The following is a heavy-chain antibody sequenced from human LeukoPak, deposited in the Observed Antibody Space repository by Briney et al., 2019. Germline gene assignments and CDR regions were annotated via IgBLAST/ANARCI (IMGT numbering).Heavy chain of an antibody. CDR3: ARARQPHIAVAGAAFDY. CDR1: GGTFSSYA. CDR2: IIPIFGTA. V-gene: IGHV1-69*05. Sequence: SVKVSCKASGGTFSSYAISWVRQAPGQGLEWMGGIIPIFGTANYAQKLQGRVTITTDESTSTAYMELSSLRSEDTAVYYCARARQPHIAVAGAAFDYWGQGTLVTVSS. J-gene: IGHJ4*02. D-gene: IGHD6-19*01.